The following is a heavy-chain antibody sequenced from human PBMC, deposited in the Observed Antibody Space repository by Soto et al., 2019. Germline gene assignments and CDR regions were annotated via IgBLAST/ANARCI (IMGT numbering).Heavy chain of an antibody. V-gene: IGHV3-30-3*01. J-gene: IGHJ6*02. CDR1: GFTFSSYA. CDR3: ARGGYDFWGGARNYYYYYGMDV. CDR2: ISYDGSNK. Sequence: QVQLVESGGGVVQPGRSLRLSCAASGFTFSSYAMHWVRQAPGKGLEWVAVISYDGSNKYYADSVKGRFTISRDNSKNKLYLQMYSLRAQDTAVYYCARGGYDFWGGARNYYYYYGMDVWGQGTTVTVSS. D-gene: IGHD3-3*01.